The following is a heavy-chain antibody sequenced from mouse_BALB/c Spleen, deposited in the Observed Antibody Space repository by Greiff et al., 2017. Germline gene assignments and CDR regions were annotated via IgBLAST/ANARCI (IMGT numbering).Heavy chain of an antibody. CDR1: GYTFTSYW. Sequence: VKLQESGAELAKPGASVKMSCKASGYTFTSYWMHWVKQRPGQGLEWIGYINPSTGYTEYNQKFKDKATLTADKSSSTAYMQLSSLTSEDSAVYYCARRGTTVVAPFDYWGQGTTLTVSS. V-gene: IGHV1-7*01. CDR3: ARRGTTVVAPFDY. J-gene: IGHJ2*01. D-gene: IGHD1-1*01. CDR2: INPSTGYT.